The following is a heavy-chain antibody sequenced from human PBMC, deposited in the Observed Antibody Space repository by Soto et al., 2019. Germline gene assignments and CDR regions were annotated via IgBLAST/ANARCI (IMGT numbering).Heavy chain of an antibody. V-gene: IGHV1-18*01. Sequence: QVHLVQSGAEVKKPGASVKVSCKGSGYAFTTYGITWVRQAPGQGLEWMGWISAHNGNTNYAQKLQGRVTVTRDTSTSTAYMELSSLRSDDTAVYYCARGRYGDYWGQGALVTVSS. CDR3: ARGRYGDY. CDR2: ISAHNGNT. D-gene: IGHD1-1*01. CDR1: GYAFTTYG. J-gene: IGHJ4*02.